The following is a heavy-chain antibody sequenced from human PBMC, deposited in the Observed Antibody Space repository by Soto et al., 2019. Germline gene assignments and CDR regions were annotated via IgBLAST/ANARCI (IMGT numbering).Heavy chain of an antibody. Sequence: GGSLRLSCAASGFRFRTRAMSWVRQAPGKGLEWVASIRPGGDSTYYADSVKGRFAVSRDNSNVTLYLQVDSLRVEDTAIYYCTTHEEGAPWAGGFDSWGQGTLVTVSS. CDR3: TTHEEGAPWAGGFDS. D-gene: IGHD1-26*01. CDR1: GFRFRTRA. J-gene: IGHJ5*01. V-gene: IGHV3-23*01. CDR2: IRPGGDST.